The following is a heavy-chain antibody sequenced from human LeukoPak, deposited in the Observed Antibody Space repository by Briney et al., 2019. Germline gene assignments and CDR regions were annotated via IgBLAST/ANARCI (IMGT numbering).Heavy chain of an antibody. CDR3: ARGYCSSTSCYVSY. CDR2: ISSSSSTI. D-gene: IGHD2-2*01. Sequence: GGSLRLSCAASGFTFSSYSMNWVRQAPGEGLEWVSYISSSSSTIYYADSVKGRFTISRDNAKNSLYLQMNSLRAEDTAVYYCARGYCSSTSCYVSYWGQGTLVTVSS. CDR1: GFTFSSYS. J-gene: IGHJ4*02. V-gene: IGHV3-48*01.